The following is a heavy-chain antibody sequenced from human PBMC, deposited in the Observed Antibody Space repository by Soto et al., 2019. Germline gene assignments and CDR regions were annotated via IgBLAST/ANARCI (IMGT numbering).Heavy chain of an antibody. CDR2: IFPGDSDT. CDR1: GFTFSSYW. J-gene: IGHJ4*02. CDR3: ATSPIATTGRNFDH. V-gene: IGHV5-51*01. D-gene: IGHD6-13*01. Sequence: GSLRLSCAASGFTFSSYWMSWVRQVPGKGLEWMGIIFPGDSDTRYSPSFQGQVTISADKSISTAYLQWSSLKASDTGMYYCATSPIATTGRNFDHWGQGTLVTVSS.